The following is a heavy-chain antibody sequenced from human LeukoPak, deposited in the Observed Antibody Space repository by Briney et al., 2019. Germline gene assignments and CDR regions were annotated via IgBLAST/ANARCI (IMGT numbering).Heavy chain of an antibody. D-gene: IGHD6-19*01. Sequence: GGSLRLSCAASGFTFSSYWMSWVRQAPGKGLEWVANIKQDGSEKYYVDSVKGRFTISGDTSKNTVSLQMNSLRAEDTAVYYCAGDKTTGGWYEFDYWGQGTLVTVPS. CDR2: IKQDGSEK. CDR3: AGDKTTGGWYEFDY. J-gene: IGHJ4*02. CDR1: GFTFSSYW. V-gene: IGHV3-7*03.